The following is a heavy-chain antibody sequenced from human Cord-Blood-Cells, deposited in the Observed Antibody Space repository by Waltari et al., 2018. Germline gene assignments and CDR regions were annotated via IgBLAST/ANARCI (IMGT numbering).Heavy chain of an antibody. Sequence: QVQLVQSGAEVKKPGSSVKVSCKASGGPFSSYAISGVRQAPGQGLEWMGGIIPIFGTANYAQKFQGRVTITADESTSTAYMELSSLRSEDTAVYYCARVGSHYYGSGSPLYMDVWGKGTTVTVSS. CDR1: GGPFSSYA. D-gene: IGHD3-10*01. CDR2: IIPIFGTA. V-gene: IGHV1-69*01. CDR3: ARVGSHYYGSGSPLYMDV. J-gene: IGHJ6*03.